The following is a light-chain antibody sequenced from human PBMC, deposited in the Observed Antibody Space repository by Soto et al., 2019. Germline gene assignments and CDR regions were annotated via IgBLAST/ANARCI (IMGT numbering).Light chain of an antibody. CDR2: GNS. CDR1: SSNIGAGYD. J-gene: IGLJ2*01. CDR3: QSYDSRVSGRRL. Sequence: QLVLTQPPAVSGAPGQRVTISCTGSSSNIGAGYDVHWYQQLPGSAPNLLIYGNSNRPSGVPDRFSGSKSGTSASLAITGLQAEDEADYYCQSYDSRVSGRRLFGGGTKLTVL. V-gene: IGLV1-40*01.